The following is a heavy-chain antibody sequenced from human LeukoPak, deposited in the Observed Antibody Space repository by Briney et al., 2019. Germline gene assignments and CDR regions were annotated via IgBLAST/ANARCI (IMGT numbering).Heavy chain of an antibody. CDR3: ARGGYSYGDIDY. CDR1: GFTFSSYS. V-gene: IGHV3-21*01. Sequence: GGSLRLSCAASGFTFSSYSMNWVRQAPGKGLEWVSSISSSSSYIYYADSVKGRFTISRDNAKNSLYLQMNSLRAEDTAVYYCARGGYSYGDIDYWGQGTLVTVSS. J-gene: IGHJ4*02. CDR2: ISSSSSYI. D-gene: IGHD5-18*01.